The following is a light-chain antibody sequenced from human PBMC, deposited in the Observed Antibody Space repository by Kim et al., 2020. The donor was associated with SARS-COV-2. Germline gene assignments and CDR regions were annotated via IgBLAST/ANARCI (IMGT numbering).Light chain of an antibody. J-gene: IGLJ2*01. CDR3: GSYTSSNTVI. CDR1: SSDIGGYNY. CDR2: DVS. Sequence: GQSLSISCTGSSSDIGGYNYVSWYQQHPGKAPNLMIYDVSTRPSGVSNRFSGSTSGSTASLAISGLQAEDEADYYCGSYTSSNTVIFGGGTQLTVL. V-gene: IGLV2-14*03.